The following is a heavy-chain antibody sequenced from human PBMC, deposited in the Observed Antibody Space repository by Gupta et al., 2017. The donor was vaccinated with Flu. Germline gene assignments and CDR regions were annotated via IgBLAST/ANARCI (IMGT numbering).Heavy chain of an antibody. CDR3: ASPVRYSDFSNPLDS. D-gene: IGHD3-3*01. J-gene: IGHJ4*02. CDR2: ISGSGSQV. Sequence: AAGKGLEWVSSISGSGSQVSYADSVKGRLPSSRDNAEKSLYLQMNSLRDEDTAVYYCASPVRYSDFSNPLDSWCQGTLVTVSS. V-gene: IGHV3-11*04.